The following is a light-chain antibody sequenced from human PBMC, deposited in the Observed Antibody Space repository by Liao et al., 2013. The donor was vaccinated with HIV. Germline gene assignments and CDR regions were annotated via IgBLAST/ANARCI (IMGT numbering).Light chain of an antibody. Sequence: SYVLTQPPSVSVSPGRTATITCGGINIGTKRVHWYRQAPGQAPVVVISNNSDRPSGIPERFSGSNSGNTATLTISGTQTIDEADYYCQTWDSRTYVFGTGTKVTVL. CDR2: NNS. CDR1: NIGTKR. V-gene: IGLV3-21*01. CDR3: QTWDSRTYV. J-gene: IGLJ1*01.